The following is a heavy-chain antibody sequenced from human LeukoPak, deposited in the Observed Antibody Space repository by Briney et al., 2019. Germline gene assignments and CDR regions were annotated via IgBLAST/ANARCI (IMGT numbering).Heavy chain of an antibody. Sequence: GGSLRLSCAASGFSFSDYYTSWIRQAPGKGLEWVSVIYSGGSTYYADSVKGRFTISRDNSKNTLYLQMNSLRAEDTAVYYCARVGGDAFDIWGQGTMVTVSS. D-gene: IGHD3-10*01. CDR3: ARVGGDAFDI. CDR1: GFSFSDYY. CDR2: IYSGGST. J-gene: IGHJ3*02. V-gene: IGHV3-53*01.